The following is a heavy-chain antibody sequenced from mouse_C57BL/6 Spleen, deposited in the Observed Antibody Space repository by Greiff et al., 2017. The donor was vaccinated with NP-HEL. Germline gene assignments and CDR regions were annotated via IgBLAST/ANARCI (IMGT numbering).Heavy chain of an antibody. D-gene: IGHD1-1*01. J-gene: IGHJ2*01. CDR3: ARRVVATNYFDY. CDR1: GYAFSSYW. V-gene: IGHV1-80*01. Sequence: VKLQESGAELVKPGASVKISCKASGYAFSSYWMNWVKQRPGKGLEWIGQIYPGDGDTNYNGKFKGKATLTADKSSSTAYMQLSSLTSEDSAVYFCARRVVATNYFDYWGQGTTLTVSS. CDR2: IYPGDGDT.